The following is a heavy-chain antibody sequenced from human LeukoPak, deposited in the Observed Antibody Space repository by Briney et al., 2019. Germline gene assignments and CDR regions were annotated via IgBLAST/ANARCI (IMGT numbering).Heavy chain of an antibody. Sequence: GGSLRLSCAASGFTFSSYSMNWVRQAPGKGLEWVSSISSSSSYTYYADSVKGRFTISRDNAKNSLYLQMNSLRAEDTAVYYCASTNYYDSSGYWSLWGQGTLVTVSS. CDR3: ASTNYYDSSGYWSL. V-gene: IGHV3-21*01. CDR1: GFTFSSYS. J-gene: IGHJ4*02. D-gene: IGHD3-22*01. CDR2: ISSSSSYT.